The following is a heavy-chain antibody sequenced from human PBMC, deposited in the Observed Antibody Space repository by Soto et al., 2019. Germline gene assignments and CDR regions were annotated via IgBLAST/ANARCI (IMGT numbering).Heavy chain of an antibody. J-gene: IGHJ6*02. CDR3: VKGNYDFWSGPYGMDV. CDR1: GFTFSSYA. CDR2: ISSNGGST. D-gene: IGHD3-3*01. V-gene: IGHV3-64D*06. Sequence: GGSLRLSCSASGFTFSSYAMHWVRQAPGKGLEYVSAISSNGGSTYYADSVKGRFTISRDNSKNTLYLQMSSLRAEDTAVYYCVKGNYDFWSGPYGMDVWGQGTTVTVSS.